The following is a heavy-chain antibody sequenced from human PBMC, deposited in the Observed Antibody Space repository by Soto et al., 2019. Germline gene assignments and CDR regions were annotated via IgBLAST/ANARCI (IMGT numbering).Heavy chain of an antibody. V-gene: IGHV3-13*01. D-gene: IGHD2-15*01. CDR2: IGTAGDT. CDR3: ARDSCSGGSCPLNWYFDL. Sequence: GGSLRLSCAASGFTFSSYDMHWVRQATGKGLEWVSAIGTAGDTYYPGSVKGRFTISRENAKNSLYLQMNSLRAGDTAVYYCARDSCSGGSCPLNWYFDLWGRGTLVTVSS. CDR1: GFTFSSYD. J-gene: IGHJ2*01.